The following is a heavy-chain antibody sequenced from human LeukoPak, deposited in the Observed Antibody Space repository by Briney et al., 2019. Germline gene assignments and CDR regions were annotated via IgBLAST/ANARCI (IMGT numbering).Heavy chain of an antibody. J-gene: IGHJ6*02. CDR1: GYTFTSYD. V-gene: IGHV1-8*01. CDR2: MNPNSGNT. Sequence: ASVKVSCKASGYTFTSYDINWARQATGQGLEWMGWMNPNSGNTGYAQKFQGRVTMTRNTSISTAYMELSSLRSEDTAVYYCASKRAYDFWSGYYYYYYGMDVWGQGTTVTVSS. CDR3: ASKRAYDFWSGYYYYYYGMDV. D-gene: IGHD3-3*01.